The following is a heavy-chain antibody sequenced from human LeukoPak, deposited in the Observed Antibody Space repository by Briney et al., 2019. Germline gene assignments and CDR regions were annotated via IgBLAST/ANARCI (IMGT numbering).Heavy chain of an antibody. J-gene: IGHJ4*02. CDR2: LTGSGDST. CDR1: GFTFRNYA. CDR3: ALNSGYGSGIYYRVPIDY. D-gene: IGHD3-10*01. Sequence: GGSLRLSCAASGFTFRNYAMTWVRQAPGRGLEWVSALTGSGDSTFYADSVRGRFTISRDNSKSTLYLQMDSLRAEDTAVYYCALNSGYGSGIYYRVPIDYWGLGTLVTVSS. V-gene: IGHV3-23*01.